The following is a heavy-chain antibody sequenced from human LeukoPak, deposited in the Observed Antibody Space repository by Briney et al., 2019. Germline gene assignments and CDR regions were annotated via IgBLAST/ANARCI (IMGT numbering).Heavy chain of an antibody. CDR1: GGSFSGYY. Sequence: SETLSLTCAVYGGSFSGYYWSWIRQPPGKGLEWIGEINHSGSTNYNPSLKSRVTISVDTSKNQFSLKLSSVTAADTAVYYCASETGYSSSWSYWGQGTLVTVDS. V-gene: IGHV4-34*01. CDR3: ASETGYSSSWSY. CDR2: INHSGST. D-gene: IGHD6-13*01. J-gene: IGHJ4*02.